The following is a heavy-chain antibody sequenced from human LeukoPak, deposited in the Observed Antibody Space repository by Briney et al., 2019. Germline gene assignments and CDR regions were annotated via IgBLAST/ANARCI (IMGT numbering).Heavy chain of an antibody. D-gene: IGHD5-24*01. V-gene: IGHV1-69*05. CDR2: IMPVFGTT. Sequence: SVKVSCKVSGGTFSSFVISWVRQAPGQGPEWMGGIMPVFGTTNYAQKFQGRVTLTRDMSTSTDYLELSSLRSEDTAVYYCARDNSVRDEAWWFNPWGQGTLVTVSS. CDR3: ARDNSVRDEAWWFNP. CDR1: GGTFSSFV. J-gene: IGHJ5*02.